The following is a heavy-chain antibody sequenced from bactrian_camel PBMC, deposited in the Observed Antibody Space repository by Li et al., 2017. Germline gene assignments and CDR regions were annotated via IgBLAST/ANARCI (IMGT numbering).Heavy chain of an antibody. J-gene: IGHJ4*01. V-gene: IGHV3S53*01. D-gene: IGHD6*01. CDR2: ISSDGTT. Sequence: HVQLVESGGGLVQPGESLRLSCAASGYIFSSCGMGWYRQAPGKERELVSTISSDGTTSYADSVKGRFTIARDNTKNTVYLQMLSLKSEDTALYYCAAGPWYTDGYKYWGQETQVTVS. CDR3: AAGPWYTDGYKY. CDR1: GYIFSSCG.